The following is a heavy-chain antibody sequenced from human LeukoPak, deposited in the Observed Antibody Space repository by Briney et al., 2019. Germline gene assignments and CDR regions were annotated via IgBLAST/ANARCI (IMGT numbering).Heavy chain of an antibody. D-gene: IGHD1-14*01. V-gene: IGHV3-21*01. CDR2: ISSSSSYI. CDR3: ARDRAGARTAFDY. J-gene: IGHJ4*02. CDR1: GFTFSSYS. Sequence: GGSLRLSCAASGFTFSSYSMNWVRQAPGKGLEWVSSISSSSSYIYYADSVKGRFTISRDNAKNSLYLQMNSLRAEDTAVYYCARDRAGARTAFDYWGQGTLVTVSS.